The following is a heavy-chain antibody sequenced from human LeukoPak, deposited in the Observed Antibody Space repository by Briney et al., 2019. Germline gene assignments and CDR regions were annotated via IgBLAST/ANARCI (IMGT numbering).Heavy chain of an antibody. CDR3: LPLLSRPYVEDGFDI. Sequence: GGSLRLSCTASGFTFSNYYMSWIRQAPGKGLEWVSYISSSSSYTKYADSVKGRFTISRDNARNSLYLQMNSLRAEDTAVYYCLPLLSRPYVEDGFDIWGQGTMVTVSS. CDR1: GFTFSNYY. D-gene: IGHD2/OR15-2a*01. J-gene: IGHJ3*02. V-gene: IGHV3-11*06. CDR2: ISSSSSYT.